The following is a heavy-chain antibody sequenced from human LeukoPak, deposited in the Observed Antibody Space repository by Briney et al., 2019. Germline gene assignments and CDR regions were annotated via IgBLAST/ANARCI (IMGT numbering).Heavy chain of an antibody. V-gene: IGHV3-30*18. D-gene: IGHD4-23*01. CDR2: ISYDGSNK. CDR3: AKAIYGGAFDI. CDR1: GFTFSSYG. J-gene: IGHJ3*02. Sequence: GGSLRLSCAASGFTFSSYGMHWVRQAPGKGLEWVAVISYDGSNKYYADSVKGRFTISRDNSKNTLYLQMNSLRAEDTAVYYCAKAIYGGAFDIWGQGTMVTVSS.